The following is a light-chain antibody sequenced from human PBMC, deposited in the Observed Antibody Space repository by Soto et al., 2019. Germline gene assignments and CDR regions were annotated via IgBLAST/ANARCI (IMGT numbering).Light chain of an antibody. J-gene: IGLJ3*02. CDR1: SSDVGGYNY. Sequence: QSVLTQPRSVSGSPGQSVTISCTGTSSDVGGYNYVSWYQQHPGKAPKLMIYDVSKRPSGVPDRFSGSKSGNTASLTISGLQAEDEADYYCCSYAGSYASFGGGPKLT. CDR3: CSYAGSYAS. V-gene: IGLV2-11*01. CDR2: DVS.